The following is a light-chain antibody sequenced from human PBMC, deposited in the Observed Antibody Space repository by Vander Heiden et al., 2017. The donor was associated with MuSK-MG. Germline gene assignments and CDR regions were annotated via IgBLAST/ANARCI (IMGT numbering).Light chain of an antibody. V-gene: IGLV1-44*01. Sequence: QSVLTDPPSASGPPGQSVTIPCSGRSSNIGSNTVNWYQQLPGTAPKLLVLSNNQRPSGVPDRFAGSKSGTYDSLATPGLESEDEADDYCAVWADRLNGRVFGGGNKITVL. CDR3: AVWADRLNGRV. CDR2: SNN. J-gene: IGLJ3*02. CDR1: SSNIGSNT.